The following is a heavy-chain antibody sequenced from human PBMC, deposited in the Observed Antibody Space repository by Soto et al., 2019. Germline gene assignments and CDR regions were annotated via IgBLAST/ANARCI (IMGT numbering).Heavy chain of an antibody. CDR2: INHSGST. V-gene: IGHV4-34*01. D-gene: IGHD6-19*01. Sequence: SETLSLTCAVYGGSFSGYYSSWIRQPPGKGLEWIGEINHSGSTNYNPSLKSRVTISVDTSKNQFSLKLSSVTAADTAVYYCARVVGVGSGWYYYYYGMDVWGQGTTVTVSS. CDR3: ARVVGVGSGWYYYYYGMDV. J-gene: IGHJ6*02. CDR1: GGSFSGYY.